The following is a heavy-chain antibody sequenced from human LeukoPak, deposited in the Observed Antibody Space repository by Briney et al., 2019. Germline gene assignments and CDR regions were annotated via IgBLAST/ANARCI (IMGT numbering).Heavy chain of an antibody. D-gene: IGHD6-13*01. Sequence: GGSLRLSCAASGFTSDDYAMHWVRQGSGKGLEWVSGISWNSGRIGYADSVKGRFTISRDNAKNSLYLQMNSLRAEDTALYFCAKFAYSTSSSLGYFDYWGQGTLVTVSS. CDR3: AKFAYSTSSSLGYFDY. CDR2: ISWNSGRI. J-gene: IGHJ4*02. V-gene: IGHV3-9*02. CDR1: GFTSDDYA.